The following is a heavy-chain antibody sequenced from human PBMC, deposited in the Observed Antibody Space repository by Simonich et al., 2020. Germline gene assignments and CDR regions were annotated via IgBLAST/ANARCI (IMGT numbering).Heavy chain of an antibody. D-gene: IGHD7-27*01. CDR2: IKQDGSEK. J-gene: IGHJ6*03. CDR1: GFTFSSYW. CDR3: ARDGLGTAYYYYMDV. Sequence: EVQLVESGGGLVQPGGSLRLSWAASGFTFSSYWRSWVRRAPGKGLGWVANIKQDGSEKYYVDSVKGRFTISRDNAKNSLYLQMNSLRAEDTAVYYCARDGLGTAYYYYMDVWGKGTTVTVSS. V-gene: IGHV3-7*01.